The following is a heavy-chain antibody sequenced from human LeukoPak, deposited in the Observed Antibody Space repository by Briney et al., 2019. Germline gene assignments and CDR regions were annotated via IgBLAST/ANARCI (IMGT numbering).Heavy chain of an antibody. V-gene: IGHV3-64*01. Sequence: GGSLRLSCAASGFTFGSYAMHWARQAPGKGLEYVSAITNDGGTTFYANSVKGRFTISRDNSKNTLFLQIGSLRPEDMAVYYCARVDDFTYDFWGQGTLGTVSS. CDR3: ARVDDFTYDF. J-gene: IGHJ4*02. CDR2: ITNDGGTT. CDR1: GFTFGSYA. D-gene: IGHD2-2*03.